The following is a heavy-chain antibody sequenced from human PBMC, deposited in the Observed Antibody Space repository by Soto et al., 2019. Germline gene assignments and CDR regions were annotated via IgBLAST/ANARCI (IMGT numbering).Heavy chain of an antibody. CDR2: IKQDGSEK. J-gene: IGHJ4*02. D-gene: IGHD2-2*02. CDR1: GFTFSTYW. Sequence: EVQLVESGGGLVQPGGSLRLSCAASGFTFSTYWMTWVRQAPGKGLEWVANIKQDGSEKYYVDSVKGRFTISRDNAKNSLYLQMNSLRDEDTAVYYCARGRYCISTSCYKDYWGQGTLVTVSS. V-gene: IGHV3-7*01. CDR3: ARGRYCISTSCYKDY.